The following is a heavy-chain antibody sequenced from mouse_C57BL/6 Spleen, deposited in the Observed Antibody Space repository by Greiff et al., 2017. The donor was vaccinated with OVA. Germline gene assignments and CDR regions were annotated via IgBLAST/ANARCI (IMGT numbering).Heavy chain of an antibody. V-gene: IGHV14-3*01. CDR3: ARIDDGYYPFDY. J-gene: IGHJ2*01. CDR1: GFNIKNTS. CDR2: IDPANGNT. Sequence: EVQLVESVAELVRPGASVKLSCTASGFNIKNTSMHWVKQRPEQGLEWIGRIDPANGNTKYAPKFQGKATITADTSSNTAYLQLSSLTSEDTAIYYCARIDDGYYPFDYWGQGTTLTVSS. D-gene: IGHD2-3*01.